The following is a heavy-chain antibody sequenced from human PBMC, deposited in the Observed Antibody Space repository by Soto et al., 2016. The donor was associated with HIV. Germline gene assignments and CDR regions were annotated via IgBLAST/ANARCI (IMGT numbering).Heavy chain of an antibody. CDR1: GFTFSRHS. Sequence: EVQLVESGGGLVQPGESLRLSCAASGFTFSRHSMNWVRQAPGKGLEWISYIRSSGGIIEYADSVKGRFTISRDNAKNSLYLQMDSLRAEDTAVYYCARDRPGYSDRTGSSVGVGYFENWGQGNLVTVSS. CDR2: IRSSGGII. D-gene: IGHD3-22*01. CDR3: ARDRPGYSDRTGSSVGVGYFEN. V-gene: IGHV3-48*04. J-gene: IGHJ4*02.